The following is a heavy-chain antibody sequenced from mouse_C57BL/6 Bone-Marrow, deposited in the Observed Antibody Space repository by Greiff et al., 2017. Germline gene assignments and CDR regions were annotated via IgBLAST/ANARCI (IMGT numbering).Heavy chain of an antibody. J-gene: IGHJ4*01. Sequence: EVQVVESGEGLVKPGGSLKLSCAASGFTFSSYAMSWVRQTPEKRLEWVAYISSGGDYIYYADTVKGQFTISRDNARNTLYLQMSSLKSEDTAMYYSVTTVVDYAMDYWGQGTSVTGSS. CDR1: GFTFSSYA. D-gene: IGHD1-1*01. CDR3: VTTVVDYAMDY. V-gene: IGHV5-9-1*02. CDR2: ISSGGDYI.